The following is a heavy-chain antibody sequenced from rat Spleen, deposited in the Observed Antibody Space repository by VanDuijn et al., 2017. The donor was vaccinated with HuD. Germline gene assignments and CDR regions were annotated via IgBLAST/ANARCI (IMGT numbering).Heavy chain of an antibody. D-gene: IGHD1-2*01. CDR2: ITNTGGST. CDR3: TRDSSYIYAVGWFAY. CDR1: GFTVNNYW. V-gene: IGHV5-31*01. J-gene: IGHJ3*01. Sequence: EVQLVESGGGQVQPGRSLKLSCVASGFTVNNYWMIWIRQAPGKGLEWVASITNTGGSTYYPDSVKGRFTISRDNAKSTLYLQMNSLRSEDTATYYCTRDSSYIYAVGWFAYWGQGTLVTVSS.